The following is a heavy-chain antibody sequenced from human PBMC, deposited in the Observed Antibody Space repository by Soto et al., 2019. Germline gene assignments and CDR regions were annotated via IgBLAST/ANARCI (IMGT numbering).Heavy chain of an antibody. CDR3: ARDPGEAEGFDY. CDR1: VYTFTGYY. V-gene: IGHV1-2*04. CDR2: INPNSGGT. Sequence: ASVNVSCMASVYTFTGYYMHWVRQAPGQGLEWMGWINPNSGGTNYAQKFQGWVTMTRDTSISTAYMELSRLRSDDTAVYYCARDPGEAEGFDYWGQGTLVTVSS. D-gene: IGHD4-17*01. J-gene: IGHJ4*02.